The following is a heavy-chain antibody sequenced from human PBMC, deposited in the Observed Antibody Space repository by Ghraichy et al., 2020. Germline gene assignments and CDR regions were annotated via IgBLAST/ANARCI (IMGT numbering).Heavy chain of an antibody. CDR1: GGSISSYY. CDR2: IYYSGST. J-gene: IGHJ3*02. Sequence: SQTLSLTCTVSGGSISSYYWSWIRQPPGQGLEWIGYIYYSGSTNYNPSLKSRVTLSVDTSKNQFSLKLSSVTAADTAVYYCARGWELLRLNAFDIWGQGTMVTVSS. CDR3: ARGWELLRLNAFDI. D-gene: IGHD1-26*01. V-gene: IGHV4-59*01.